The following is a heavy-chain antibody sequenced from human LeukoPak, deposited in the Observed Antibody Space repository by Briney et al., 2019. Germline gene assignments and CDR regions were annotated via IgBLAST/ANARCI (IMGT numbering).Heavy chain of an antibody. CDR2: ISGSGGST. V-gene: IGHV3-23*01. Sequence: GGSLRLSCAASGFTFSSYAMSWVRQAPGKGLEWVSAISGSGGSTYYADSMKGRFTISRDNSKNTLYLQMNSLRAEDTAVYYCAKPMVRGVPYYYYGMDVWGQGTTVTVSS. J-gene: IGHJ6*02. CDR3: AKPMVRGVPYYYYGMDV. D-gene: IGHD3-10*01. CDR1: GFTFSSYA.